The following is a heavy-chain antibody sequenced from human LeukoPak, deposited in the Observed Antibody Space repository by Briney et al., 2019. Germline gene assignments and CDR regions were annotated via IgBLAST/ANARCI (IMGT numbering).Heavy chain of an antibody. CDR2: ISSSGSTI. D-gene: IGHD6-13*01. CDR1: GFTFSDYY. V-gene: IGHV3-11*01. J-gene: IGHJ6*02. Sequence: GGSLRLSCAASGFTFSDYYMSWIRQAPGKGLEWVSYISSSGSTIYYADSVKGRFTISRDNAKKSLYLQMNSLRAEDTAVYYCARRKEYSSSWYYYYYGMDVWGQGTTVTVSS. CDR3: ARRKEYSSSWYYYYYGMDV.